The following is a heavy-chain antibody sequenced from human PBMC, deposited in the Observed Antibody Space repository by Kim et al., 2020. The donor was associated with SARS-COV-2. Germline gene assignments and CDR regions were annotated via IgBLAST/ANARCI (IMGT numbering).Heavy chain of an antibody. Sequence: ASVKVSCKASGYTFTSYGISWVRQAPGQGLEWMGWISAYNGNTNYAQKLQGRVTMTTDTSTSTAYMELRSLRSDDTAVYYCARDLGYCTNGVCVYMDGWGGGTTVTVSS. CDR3: ARDLGYCTNGVCVYMDG. CDR2: ISAYNGNT. D-gene: IGHD2-8*01. J-gene: IGHJ6*03. V-gene: IGHV1-18*01. CDR1: GYTFTSYG.